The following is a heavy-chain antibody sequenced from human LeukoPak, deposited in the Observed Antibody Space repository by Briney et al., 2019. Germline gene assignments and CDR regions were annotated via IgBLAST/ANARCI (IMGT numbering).Heavy chain of an antibody. D-gene: IGHD2-2*01. CDR2: INHSGST. CDR3: ARGNIVVVPAAAQLWDLYFDY. Sequence: SETLSLTCAVYGGSFSGYYWSRIPQPPGKGLEWIGEINHSGSTNYNPSLKSRFTISVDTSKNQFSLKLSSVTAADTAVYYCARGNIVVVPAAAQLWDLYFDYWGQGTLVTVSS. J-gene: IGHJ4*02. CDR1: GGSFSGYY. V-gene: IGHV4-34*01.